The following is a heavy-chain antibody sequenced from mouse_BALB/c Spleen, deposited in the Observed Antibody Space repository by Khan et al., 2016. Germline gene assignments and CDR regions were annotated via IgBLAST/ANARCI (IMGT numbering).Heavy chain of an antibody. V-gene: IGHV1-9*01. CDR3: ARTYYGNLDY. CDR1: GYTFSSYW. J-gene: IGHJ2*01. D-gene: IGHD2-10*01. CDR2: ILPGSGSA. Sequence: QVQLKQSGAELMKPGASVKISCKATGYTFSSYWIEWVKQRPGHGLEWIGEILPGSGSATYTQKFKGKATLTADKSSSTAYMQLSSLASEDSAVYYCARTYYGNLDYWGQGTTLTVSS.